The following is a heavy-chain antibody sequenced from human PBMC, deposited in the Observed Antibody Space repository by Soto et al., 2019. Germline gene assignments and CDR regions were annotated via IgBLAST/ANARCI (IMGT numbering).Heavy chain of an antibody. D-gene: IGHD3-22*01. CDR2: ISPSGST. CDR3: TREWGPSYYYDSTGFNPEY. J-gene: IGHJ4*02. V-gene: IGHV4-38-2*02. CDR1: GYSISGGYY. Sequence: SGTLSLTCAVSGYSISGGYYWGWIRQSPGKGLEWIGCISPSGSTYYNPSLKSRVTISVDTSKNHFSLKLSSVTAADTAVYYCTREWGPSYYYDSTGFNPEYWGQGTQVTVSS.